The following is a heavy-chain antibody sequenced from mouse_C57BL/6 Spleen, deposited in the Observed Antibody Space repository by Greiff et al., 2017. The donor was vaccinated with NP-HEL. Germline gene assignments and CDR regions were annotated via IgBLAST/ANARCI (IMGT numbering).Heavy chain of an antibody. CDR2: IDPSYSET. CDR3: ARDSYDGYSFAY. J-gene: IGHJ3*01. Sequence: VQLQQPGAELVRPGSSVKLSCKASGYTFTSYWMHWVKQRPIQGLEWIGNIDPSYSETPYNQKFQDNATLHVDKSSSTAYMQLSSLTAEDSAVYYCARDSYDGYSFAYWGQGTLVTVSA. CDR1: GYTFTSYW. D-gene: IGHD2-3*01. V-gene: IGHV1-52*01.